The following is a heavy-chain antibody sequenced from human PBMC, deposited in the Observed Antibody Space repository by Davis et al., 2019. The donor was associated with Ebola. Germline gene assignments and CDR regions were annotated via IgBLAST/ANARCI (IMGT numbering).Heavy chain of an antibody. V-gene: IGHV3-7*01. Sequence: PGGSLRLSCAASGFPFSNAWMNWVRLAPGKGLEWVANIQQDGSERFYVDSVKGRFTISRDNPKNTLYLEMNGLTREDTAKYYCAKACSGAPFCFYMDPWGQGTLVAVSS. D-gene: IGHD2-15*01. J-gene: IGHJ5*02. CDR1: GFPFSNAW. CDR3: AKACSGAPFCFYMDP. CDR2: IQQDGSER.